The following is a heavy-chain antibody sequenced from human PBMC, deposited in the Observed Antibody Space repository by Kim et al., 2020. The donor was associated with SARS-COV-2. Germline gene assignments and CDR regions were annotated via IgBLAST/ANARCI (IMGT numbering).Heavy chain of an antibody. V-gene: IGHV3-7*04. Sequence: NGRVTISSDNAHNTLYLHVTSLRTDDSAMYYCARAVAGRIDAFDLWGQGTMVTVSS. J-gene: IGHJ3*01. D-gene: IGHD6-19*01. CDR3: ARAVAGRIDAFDL.